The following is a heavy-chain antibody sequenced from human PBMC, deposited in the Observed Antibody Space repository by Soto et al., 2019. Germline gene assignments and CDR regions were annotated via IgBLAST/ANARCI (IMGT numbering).Heavy chain of an antibody. Sequence: QVQLVESGGGVVQPGRSLRLSCAASGFTFSSYGMHWVRQAPGKGLEWVAVISYDGSNKYYADSVKGRFTISRDNSKNTLYLQMNSLRAEDTAVYYCAKDHELGEGMDVWGQGTTVTVSS. CDR2: ISYDGSNK. J-gene: IGHJ6*02. D-gene: IGHD3-16*01. V-gene: IGHV3-30*18. CDR3: AKDHELGEGMDV. CDR1: GFTFSSYG.